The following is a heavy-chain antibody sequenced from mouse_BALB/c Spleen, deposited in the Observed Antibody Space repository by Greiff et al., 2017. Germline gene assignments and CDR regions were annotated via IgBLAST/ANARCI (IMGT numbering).Heavy chain of an antibody. CDR1: GYTFTSYV. CDR3: ARELGRYYFDY. CDR2: INPYNDGT. D-gene: IGHD4-1*01. J-gene: IGHJ2*01. Sequence: LVESGPELVKPGASVKMSCKASGYTFTSYVMHWVKQKPGQGLEWIGYINPYNDGTKYNEKFKGKATLTSDKSSSTAYMELSSLTSEDSAVYYCARELGRYYFDYWGQGTTLTVSS. V-gene: IGHV1-14*01.